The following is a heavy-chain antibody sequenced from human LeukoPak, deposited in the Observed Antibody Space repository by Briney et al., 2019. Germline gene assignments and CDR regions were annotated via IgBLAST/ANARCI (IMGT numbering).Heavy chain of an antibody. V-gene: IGHV3-21*01. Sequence: PGGSLRLSCAASGFTFSSYSMNWVRQAPGKGLEWVSSISSSYIYYADSVKGRFTISRDNAKNSLYLQMNGLRAEDTAVYYCARDFGIAVAGGWGQGTLVTVSS. CDR1: GFTFSSYS. CDR2: ISSSYI. CDR3: ARDFGIAVAGG. D-gene: IGHD6-19*01. J-gene: IGHJ4*02.